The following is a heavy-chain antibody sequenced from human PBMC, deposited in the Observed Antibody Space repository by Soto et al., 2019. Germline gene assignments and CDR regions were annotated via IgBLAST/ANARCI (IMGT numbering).Heavy chain of an antibody. CDR2: ISPSSSFL. J-gene: IGHJ4*02. D-gene: IGHD3-10*01. CDR3: ATVGTDYGSVSPYYSDS. CDR1: GFSFRSYY. V-gene: IGHV3-21*06. Sequence: EVQLVESGGGLVKPGGSLRLSCAASGFSFRSYYMNWVRQAPGRGLEWVSSISPSSSFLHYADSVKGRFTISRDNAKSSLNLQMNSLRAEDTAVYYCATVGTDYGSVSPYYSDSWGQGTLVTVSS.